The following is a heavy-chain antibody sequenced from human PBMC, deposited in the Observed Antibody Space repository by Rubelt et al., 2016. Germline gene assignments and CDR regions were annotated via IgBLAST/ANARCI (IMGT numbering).Heavy chain of an antibody. V-gene: IGHV1-69*04. CDR2: IIPILGIA. CDR3: ARDQYYGSGSYYNRNWFDP. J-gene: IGHJ5*02. CDR1: GGTFSSYA. Sequence: QVQLVQSGAEVKKPGSSVKVSCKASGGTFSSYAISWVRQAPGQGLEWMGRIIPILGIANYAQKFQGRVTITPDKSTSTAYMGLSSLGAEDKAVYYWARDQYYGSGSYYNRNWFDPWGQGTLVTVSS. D-gene: IGHD3-10*01.